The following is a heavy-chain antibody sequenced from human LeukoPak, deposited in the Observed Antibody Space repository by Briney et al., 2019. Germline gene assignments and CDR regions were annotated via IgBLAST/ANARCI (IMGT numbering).Heavy chain of an antibody. CDR2: IYTSGST. CDR3: ARGLGGTTGEQNWFAP. CDR1: AGSISNYY. V-gene: IGHV4-4*07. Sequence: SETLSLTCTVSAGSISNYYWSWIRQPAGKGLEWIGRIYTSGSTNYNPSLKSRVTISVDKSKNQFSLKLSSVTAADTAVYYCARGLGGTTGEQNWFAPWGRGTLVTVSS. J-gene: IGHJ5*02. D-gene: IGHD1-7*01.